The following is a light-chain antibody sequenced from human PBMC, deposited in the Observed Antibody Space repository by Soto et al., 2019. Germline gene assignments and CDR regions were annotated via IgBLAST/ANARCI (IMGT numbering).Light chain of an antibody. CDR2: GAS. J-gene: IGKJ1*01. CDR3: QQYDDWPET. V-gene: IGKV3-15*01. Sequence: EIVMTHSPATLSVSPGEGATLSSSASQNVRSNLAWYQQKPGQAPRLLIYGASTRATGIPARFSGRGSGTEFILTISSLQSEDFAVYYCQQYDDWPETFGQGTKVDIK. CDR1: QNVRSN.